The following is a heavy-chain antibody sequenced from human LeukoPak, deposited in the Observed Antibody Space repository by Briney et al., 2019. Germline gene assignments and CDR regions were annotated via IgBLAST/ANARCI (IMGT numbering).Heavy chain of an antibody. V-gene: IGHV3-48*01. CDR1: GFAFGSYS. CDR2: ISSGSRTI. J-gene: IGHJ4*02. CDR3: ARESITGHRDFDY. Sequence: GGSLRLSCAASGFAFGSYSMNWVRQAPGKGLEWVSYISSGSRTIYSSDSVKGRFTISRDNAKNSLYMQMNSLGVEDTAVYYCARESITGHRDFDYWGEGTLVTVSS. D-gene: IGHD1-20*01.